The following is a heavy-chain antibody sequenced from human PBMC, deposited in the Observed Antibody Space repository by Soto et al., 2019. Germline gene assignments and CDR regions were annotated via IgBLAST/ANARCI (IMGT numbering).Heavy chain of an antibody. V-gene: IGHV3-11*01. CDR3: ARGRLPGYLVYFAY. Sequence: GGSLRLSCAASGFTFSAYYMSWIRQAPGKGLEWVSYISSSGSTIYYADSVKGRFTISRDNAKNSLYLQINSLRAEATAVYYVARGRLPGYLVYFAYGGRGTLVTVS. D-gene: IGHD2-21*01. CDR2: ISSSGSTI. J-gene: IGHJ4*02. CDR1: GFTFSAYY.